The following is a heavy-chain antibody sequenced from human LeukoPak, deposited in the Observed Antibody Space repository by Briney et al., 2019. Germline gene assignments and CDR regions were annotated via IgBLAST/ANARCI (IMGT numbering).Heavy chain of an antibody. Sequence: PSQTLSLTCTVSGGSISSGSYYWSWIRQPAGKGLERFGYIYYSGSTNYNPSLKSRVTISVDTSKNQFSLKLSSVTAADTAVYYCARRGGSSWRNWFDPWGQGTLVTVSS. D-gene: IGHD6-13*01. V-gene: IGHV4-61*01. CDR2: IYYSGST. J-gene: IGHJ5*02. CDR3: ARRGGSSWRNWFDP. CDR1: GGSISSGSYY.